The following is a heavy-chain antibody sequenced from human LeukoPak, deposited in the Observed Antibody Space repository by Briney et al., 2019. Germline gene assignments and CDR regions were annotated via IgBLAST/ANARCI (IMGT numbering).Heavy chain of an antibody. CDR2: INPDGSEK. CDR3: ARVPADY. J-gene: IGHJ4*02. CDR1: GFSFSSNW. V-gene: IGHV3-7*01. Sequence: GGSLRLSCTASGFSFSSNWMTWVRQAPGKGLEWVGNINPDGSEKFYVDSVRGRFTISRDNARSSVYLQMTSLRADDTAVYYCARVPADYWGQGTLVTVSS.